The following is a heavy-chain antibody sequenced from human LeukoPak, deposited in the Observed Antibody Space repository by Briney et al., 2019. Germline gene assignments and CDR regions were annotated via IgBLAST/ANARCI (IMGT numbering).Heavy chain of an antibody. Sequence: GASVKVSCKASGYTFTGYYMHWVRQAPGQGLEWMGWINPNSGGTNYAQKFQGRVTMTRDTSISTAYMELSRLRSDDTAVYYCARVGLRGPLDFWSPYWGQGTLVTVSS. CDR1: GYTFTGYY. CDR2: INPNSGGT. V-gene: IGHV1-2*02. D-gene: IGHD3-3*01. J-gene: IGHJ4*02. CDR3: ARVGLRGPLDFWSPY.